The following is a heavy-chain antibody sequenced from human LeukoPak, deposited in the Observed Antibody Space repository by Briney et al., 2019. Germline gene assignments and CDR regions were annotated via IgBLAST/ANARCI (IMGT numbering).Heavy chain of an antibody. CDR1: GFTFSDYY. D-gene: IGHD2-2*01. CDR2: ISSSGSTI. J-gene: IGHJ4*02. CDR3: ARSTIVVVPAAMDY. Sequence: GGSLRLSCAASGFTFSDYYMSWIRQAPGKGLEWVSYISSSGSTIYYADSVKGRFTISRDNAKNPLYLQMNSLRAEDTAVYYCARSTIVVVPAAMDYWGQGTLVTVSS. V-gene: IGHV3-11*01.